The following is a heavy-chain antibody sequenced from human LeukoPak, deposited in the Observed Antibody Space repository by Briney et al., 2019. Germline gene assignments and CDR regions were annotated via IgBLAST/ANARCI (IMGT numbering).Heavy chain of an antibody. CDR1: GFTFSSYW. CDR3: ARGLGPLAWYGPFDY. D-gene: IGHD6-13*01. CDR2: LSGDGSAI. J-gene: IGHJ4*02. V-gene: IGHV3-74*01. Sequence: GGSLRLSCAASGFTFSSYWMHWVRQLPGKGLVWVSCLSGDGSAINYADSVKGRFTISRDNAKNTLYLQLNSLGADDTAVYYCARGLGPLAWYGPFDYWGQGTLVTVSS.